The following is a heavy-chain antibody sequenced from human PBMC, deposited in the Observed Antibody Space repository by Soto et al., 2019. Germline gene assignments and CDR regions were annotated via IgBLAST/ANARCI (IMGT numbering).Heavy chain of an antibody. CDR2: IKQDGSEK. J-gene: IGHJ4*02. Sequence: GGSLRLSCAASGFTFSSYWMSWVRQAPGKGLEWVANIKQDGSEKYYVDSVKGRFTISRDNAKNSLYLQMNSLRAEDTAVYYCARDSGGHSGYDSDYFDYWGQGTLVTVSS. CDR3: ARDSGGHSGYDSDYFDY. V-gene: IGHV3-7*01. CDR1: GFTFSSYW. D-gene: IGHD5-12*01.